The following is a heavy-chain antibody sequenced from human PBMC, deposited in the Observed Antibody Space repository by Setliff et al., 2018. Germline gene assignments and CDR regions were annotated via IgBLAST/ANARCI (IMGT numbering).Heavy chain of an antibody. V-gene: IGHV3-7*03. Sequence: PGESLKISCAASGFSISGRWMSWVRQAPGKGLEWVANIKEDGSEQYYVDSVWGRFSISRDNARNSVFLEMNSLRGEDTAVYYCARDNVILDDSRGIFYPWFDPWGQGTLVTVSS. J-gene: IGHJ5*02. CDR2: IKEDGSEQ. CDR3: ARDNVILDDSRGIFYPWFDP. D-gene: IGHD3-16*02. CDR1: GFSISGRW.